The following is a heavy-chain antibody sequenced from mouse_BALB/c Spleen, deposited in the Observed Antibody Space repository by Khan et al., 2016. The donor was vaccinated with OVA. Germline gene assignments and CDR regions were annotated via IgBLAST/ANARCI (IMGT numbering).Heavy chain of an antibody. D-gene: IGHD6-1*01. CDR2: IWGDGST. Sequence: VQLQESGPGLVAPSQSLSITCTVSGFSLTNYGVNWVRQPPGKGLEWLGVIWGDGSTHYHSALISRLSIPKDNSKSQVFFKLNSLQTDDSSTYYCAGFEASYYAMYYWGQGTSITVSS. J-gene: IGHJ4*01. CDR3: AGFEASYYAMYY. V-gene: IGHV2-3*01. CDR1: GFSLTNYG.